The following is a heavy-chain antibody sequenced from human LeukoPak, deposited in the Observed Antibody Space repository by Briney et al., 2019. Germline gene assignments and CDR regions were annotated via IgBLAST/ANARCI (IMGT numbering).Heavy chain of an antibody. CDR3: ARAYSSSWYFNWFDP. CDR2: IYNSGST. CDR1: GYSISSGYF. Sequence: SETLSLTCTVSGYSISSGYFWGWIRQPPGKGLEWIGTIYNSGSTYYNASLESRATISVDTSKNQFSLKLSSVTAADTAVYYCARAYSSSWYFNWFDPWGQGTLVTVSS. D-gene: IGHD6-13*01. J-gene: IGHJ5*02. V-gene: IGHV4-38-2*02.